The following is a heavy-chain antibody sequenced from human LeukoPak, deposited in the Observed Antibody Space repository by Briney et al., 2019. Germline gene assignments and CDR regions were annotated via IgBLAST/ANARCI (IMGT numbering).Heavy chain of an antibody. CDR3: GASRQYVGAFDI. J-gene: IGHJ3*02. CDR2: ISSSSTII. D-gene: IGHD3-16*01. CDR1: GFTFSSYE. V-gene: IGHV3-48*03. Sequence: GGSLRLSCAASGFTFSSYELYWDRQAPGKGLEWISYISSSSTIIKYADSVRGRFTLSRDDARESLYLQMSSLRADDTAIYYCGASRQYVGAFDIWGQGTLVTVSS.